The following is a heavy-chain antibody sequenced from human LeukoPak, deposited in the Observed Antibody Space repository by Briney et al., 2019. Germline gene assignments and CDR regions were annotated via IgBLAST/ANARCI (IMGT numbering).Heavy chain of an antibody. CDR2: IYPDDSDS. CDR1: GYSFTSYW. Sequence: GESLKISCKGSGYSFTSYWIGWVRQMPGKGLEWMGIIYPDDSDSRYSPSFQGQVTISADKSISTAYLQWGSLKASDTAIYYCARVSLSAVGIIGNFLDYWGQGTQVTVSS. CDR3: ARVSLSAVGIIGNFLDY. V-gene: IGHV5-51*01. J-gene: IGHJ4*02. D-gene: IGHD6-13*01.